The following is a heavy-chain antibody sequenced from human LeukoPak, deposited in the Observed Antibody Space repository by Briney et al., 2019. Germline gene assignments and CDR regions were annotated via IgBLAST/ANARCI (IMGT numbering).Heavy chain of an antibody. Sequence: SETLSLTCTVSGGSISSYYWSWIRQPPGKGLEWIGYIYYSGSTNYNPSLKSRVTISVDTSKNQFSLKLSSVTAADTAVYYCARGDYYDSSGYFYWGQGTLVTVSS. CDR2: IYYSGST. V-gene: IGHV4-59*01. CDR1: GGSISSYY. D-gene: IGHD3-22*01. CDR3: ARGDYYDSSGYFY. J-gene: IGHJ4*02.